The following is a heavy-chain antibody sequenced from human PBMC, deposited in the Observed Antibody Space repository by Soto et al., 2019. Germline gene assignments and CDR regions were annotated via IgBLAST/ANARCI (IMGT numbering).Heavy chain of an antibody. V-gene: IGHV1-69*01. Sequence: ASVKVYCKASGGTFSSYAISWVRQAPGQGLEWMGGIIPIFGTANYAQKFQCRVTITADESTSTAYMELSSLRSEDTAVYYCASRAAAPPYYYYYGMDVWGQGTTVTVSS. CDR3: ASRAAAPPYYYYYGMDV. CDR1: GGTFSSYA. D-gene: IGHD2-2*01. CDR2: IIPIFGTA. J-gene: IGHJ6*02.